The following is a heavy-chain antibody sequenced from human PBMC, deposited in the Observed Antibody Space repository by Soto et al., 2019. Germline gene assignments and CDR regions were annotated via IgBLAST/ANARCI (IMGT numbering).Heavy chain of an antibody. V-gene: IGHV3-21*06. CDR2: ISTSSDYI. D-gene: IGHD6-19*01. CDR3: ARSTPGSGDHSRAGDF. J-gene: IGHJ4*02. CDR1: GFTFSTYS. Sequence: GGSLILSCAASGFTFSTYSMNWVRQAPGTWLEWVSAISTSSDYIFYAASVRGRFTISRDNAKNLLYLQMTSLRAEDTALYYCARSTPGSGDHSRAGDFWGQATLDTVSS.